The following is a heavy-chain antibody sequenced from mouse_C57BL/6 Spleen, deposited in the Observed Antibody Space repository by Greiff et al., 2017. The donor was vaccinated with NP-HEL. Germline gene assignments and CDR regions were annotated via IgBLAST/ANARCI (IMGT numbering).Heavy chain of an antibody. Sequence: QVQLQQPGAELVKPGASVKFSCKASGYPFTSYWMPWLKRRPGQGLEWIGMIHPNSGSTNYNEKCKSKATLTGDKSSSTAYMQLSSLTSEDSAVYYCATRGNWDGFAYWGQGTLVTVSA. CDR2: IHPNSGST. J-gene: IGHJ3*01. V-gene: IGHV1-64*01. CDR3: ATRGNWDGFAY. CDR1: GYPFTSYW. D-gene: IGHD4-1*01.